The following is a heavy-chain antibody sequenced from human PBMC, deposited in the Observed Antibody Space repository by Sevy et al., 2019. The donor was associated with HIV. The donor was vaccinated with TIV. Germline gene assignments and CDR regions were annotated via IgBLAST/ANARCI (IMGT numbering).Heavy chain of an antibody. J-gene: IGHJ4*02. Sequence: GGSLRLSCAASGFTFSRYAMSWVRQAPGKGLEWVSGLTNNGDITFDADSVKGRFTISRDNSRNILYLQMNNLRVEDTAVYYCAKEKEYTDPYYFDDWGQGTLVTVFS. D-gene: IGHD1-1*01. V-gene: IGHV3-23*01. CDR1: GFTFSRYA. CDR3: AKEKEYTDPYYFDD. CDR2: LTNNGDIT.